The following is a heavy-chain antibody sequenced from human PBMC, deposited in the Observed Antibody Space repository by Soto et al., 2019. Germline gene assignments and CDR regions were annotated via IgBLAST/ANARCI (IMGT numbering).Heavy chain of an antibody. Sequence: APVQVSCKAPADTLTSYYIHWVRPAPGHGLEGMGIINPNGGSTRFAQTFQGRITMTTDTSTSTVYMELSSLRSEDTAVYYCARATGSSGYYRYYFDYWGQGTLVTVSS. CDR1: ADTLTSYY. J-gene: IGHJ4*02. CDR3: ARATGSSGYYRYYFDY. CDR2: INPNGGST. V-gene: IGHV1-46*01. D-gene: IGHD3-22*01.